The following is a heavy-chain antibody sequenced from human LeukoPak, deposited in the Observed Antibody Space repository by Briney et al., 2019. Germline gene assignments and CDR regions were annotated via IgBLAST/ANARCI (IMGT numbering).Heavy chain of an antibody. Sequence: GGSLRLSCAASGFTFSNYDMTWVRQAPGKGLEWVSAITGNARTTFYADSVKGRFTISRDNSMNTVYMQMDSLRAEDTAIYWCARGGFALWGQGTMVTVSS. CDR1: GFTFSNYD. CDR2: ITGNARTT. CDR3: ARGGFAL. V-gene: IGHV3-23*01. D-gene: IGHD3-16*01. J-gene: IGHJ3*01.